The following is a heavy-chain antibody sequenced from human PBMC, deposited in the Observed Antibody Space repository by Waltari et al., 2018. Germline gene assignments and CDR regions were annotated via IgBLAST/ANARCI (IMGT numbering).Heavy chain of an antibody. J-gene: IGHJ4*02. V-gene: IGHV4-59*11. CDR2: IYYSGST. CDR3: ARGRGELDY. D-gene: IGHD4-17*01. CDR1: GGSISSHY. Sequence: QVQLQESGPGLVKPSETLSLTCTVSGGSISSHYWSWVRQTPGKGLEWIGYIYYSGSTNYNPSLKSRVTISVDTSKNQFSLKLTSVTAADTAVYYCARGRGELDYWGQGTPVSVSS.